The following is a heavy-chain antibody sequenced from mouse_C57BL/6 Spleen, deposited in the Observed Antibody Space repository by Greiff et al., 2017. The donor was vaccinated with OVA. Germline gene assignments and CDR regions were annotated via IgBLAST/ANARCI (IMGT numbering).Heavy chain of an antibody. V-gene: IGHV1-64*01. Sequence: QVQLQQPGAELVKPGASVKLSCKASGYTFTSYWMHWVKQRPGQGLEWIGMIHPNSGSTNYNEKFKSKATLTVEKSSSTAYMQLSILTSEYSAVYYCAMWDYGSSGYFDVCGTGTTVTVSS. J-gene: IGHJ1*03. CDR3: AMWDYGSSGYFDV. CDR2: IHPNSGST. D-gene: IGHD1-1*01. CDR1: GYTFTSYW.